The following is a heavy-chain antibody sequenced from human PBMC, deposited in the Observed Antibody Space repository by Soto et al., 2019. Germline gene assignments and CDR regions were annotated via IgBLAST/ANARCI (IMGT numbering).Heavy chain of an antibody. CDR1: GFTFSSYA. CDR3: AKDLGGPRIAAAGTAFDI. D-gene: IGHD6-13*01. V-gene: IGHV3-23*01. CDR2: ISGSGGST. Sequence: GGSLRLSCAASGFTFSSYAMSWVRQAPGKGLEWVSAISGSGGSTYYADSVKGRFTISRDNSKNTLYLQMNSLRAEDTAVYYCAKDLGGPRIAAAGTAFDIWGQGTTVTVSS. J-gene: IGHJ3*02.